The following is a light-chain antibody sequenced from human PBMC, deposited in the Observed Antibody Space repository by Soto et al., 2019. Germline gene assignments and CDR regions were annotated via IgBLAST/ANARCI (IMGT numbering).Light chain of an antibody. Sequence: EIVLTQSPATLSLSPGERATLSCRASQSVSIYLAWYHQKPGQAPRLLIYDASNRATGIPARFSGSGSGTDFTLTISSLEPEDFVVYYCQQRSNWPQLTFGGGTKVEIK. CDR2: DAS. CDR1: QSVSIY. CDR3: QQRSNWPQLT. J-gene: IGKJ4*01. V-gene: IGKV3-11*01.